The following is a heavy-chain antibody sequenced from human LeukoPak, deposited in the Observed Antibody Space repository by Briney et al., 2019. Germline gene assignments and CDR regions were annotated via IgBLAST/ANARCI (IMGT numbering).Heavy chain of an antibody. V-gene: IGHV4-39*01. D-gene: IGHD1-1*01. Sequence: PSETLSLTCTVSGGSISSSSYYWGWIRQPPGKGLEWIGSIYYSGSTYYNPSLKSRVTISVDTSKNQFYLQLNSVTPEDTAVYYCARGTGTTFDYWGQGALVTVSS. CDR2: IYYSGST. J-gene: IGHJ4*02. CDR1: GGSISSSSYY. CDR3: ARGTGTTFDY.